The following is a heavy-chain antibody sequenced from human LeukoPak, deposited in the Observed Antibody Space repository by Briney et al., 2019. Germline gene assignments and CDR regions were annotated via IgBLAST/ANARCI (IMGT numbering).Heavy chain of an antibody. CDR3: ARVRGLRYFDWFRGVFFDY. V-gene: IGHV3-7*01. D-gene: IGHD3-9*01. J-gene: IGHJ4*02. Sequence: GGSLRLSCAASGFTFSSYWMSWVRQAPGKGLEWVANIKQDGSEKYYVDSVKGRFTISRDNAKNSLYLQMNSLRAEDTAVYYCARVRGLRYFDWFRGVFFDYWGQGTLVTVSS. CDR1: GFTFSSYW. CDR2: IKQDGSEK.